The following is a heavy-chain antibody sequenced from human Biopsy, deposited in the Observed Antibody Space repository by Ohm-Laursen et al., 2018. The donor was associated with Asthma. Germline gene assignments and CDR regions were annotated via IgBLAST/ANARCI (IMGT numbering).Heavy chain of an antibody. CDR2: ISVYNGNT. D-gene: IGHD3-10*01. V-gene: IGHV1-18*01. CDR3: ARAVDYSHYYGIDV. CDR1: GYTFNSAG. J-gene: IGHJ6*02. Sequence: SVKVSCKPSGYTFNSAGITWVRQAPGQGLEWMGWISVYNGNTKVAKKLQDRVTMITDTSTSTAYMELRSLRSDDTAVYFCARAVDYSHYYGIDVWGQGTTVTVS.